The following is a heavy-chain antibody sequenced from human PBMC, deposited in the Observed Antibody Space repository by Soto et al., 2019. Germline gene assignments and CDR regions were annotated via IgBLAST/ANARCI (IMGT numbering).Heavy chain of an antibody. Sequence: SESLSLTCTVSGGSVSSGSYYWSWIRQPPGKGLEWIGYFYRSGTTNYNSSLKSRVTISVDTSKSQFSLKLTTVTAADTAVYYCARGESLYDASGYHYYDMDVWGQGTTVTVSS. D-gene: IGHD3-22*01. CDR2: FYRSGTT. CDR1: GGSVSSGSYY. CDR3: ARGESLYDASGYHYYDMDV. V-gene: IGHV4-61*01. J-gene: IGHJ6*02.